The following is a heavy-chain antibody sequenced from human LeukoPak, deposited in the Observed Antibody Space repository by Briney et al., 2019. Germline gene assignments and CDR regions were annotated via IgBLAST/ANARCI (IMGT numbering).Heavy chain of an antibody. Sequence: GGSLRLSCAASGFILSNYRMNWVRQAPGKGLEWVSGISWNSGTIAYADSVKGRFTISRDNAKNSLYLQMNSLRAEDTALYYCAKDTGGPGSYSHNYYYGMDVWGQGTTVTVSS. CDR2: ISWNSGTI. CDR1: GFILSNYR. J-gene: IGHJ6*02. CDR3: AKDTGGPGSYSHNYYYGMDV. V-gene: IGHV3-9*01. D-gene: IGHD3-10*01.